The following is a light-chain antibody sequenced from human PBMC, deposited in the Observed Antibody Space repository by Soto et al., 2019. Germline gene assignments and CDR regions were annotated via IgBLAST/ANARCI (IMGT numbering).Light chain of an antibody. Sequence: EIVLTQSPATLSWSPGERATLSCRASQSVSSYLAWYQQKPGQAPRLLIYGASTRATGIPARFSGSGSGTEFTLTISSLEPEDFAVYYCQQRSKWVTFGRGTKVDIK. CDR1: QSVSSY. V-gene: IGKV3-11*01. J-gene: IGKJ4*01. CDR3: QQRSKWVT. CDR2: GAS.